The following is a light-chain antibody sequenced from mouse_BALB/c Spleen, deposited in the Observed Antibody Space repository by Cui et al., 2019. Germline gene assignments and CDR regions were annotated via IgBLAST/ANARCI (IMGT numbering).Light chain of an antibody. CDR2: EGN. Sequence: ETTVTQSPSSLCMAIGEKVTIRCITSTDIDDDMNWYQQKPGEPLMLLISEGNTLRPGVRSRFSSSGYGTDFVFTIENMLSEDVEDYYGLQSDNLLTFGAGTKLELK. V-gene: IGKV17-121*01. J-gene: IGKJ5*01. CDR3: LQSDNLLT. CDR1: TDIDDD.